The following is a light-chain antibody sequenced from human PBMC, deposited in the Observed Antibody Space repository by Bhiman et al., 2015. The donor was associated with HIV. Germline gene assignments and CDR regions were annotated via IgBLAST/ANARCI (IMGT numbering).Light chain of an antibody. CDR1: SLRSYY. CDR3: NSRDSSGNQFV. Sequence: SSELTQDPAVSVALGQTVRITCQGDSLRSYYASWYQQKPGQAPVLVMYGKNNRPSGIPDRFSGSSSGNTASLTITGAQAEDEADYYCNSRDSSGNQFVFGTGTKVTVL. V-gene: IGLV3-19*01. CDR2: GKN. J-gene: IGLJ1*01.